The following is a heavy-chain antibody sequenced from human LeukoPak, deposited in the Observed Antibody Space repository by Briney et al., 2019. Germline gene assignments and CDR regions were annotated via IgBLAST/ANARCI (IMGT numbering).Heavy chain of an antibody. V-gene: IGHV4-59*02. D-gene: IGHD3-16*01. CDR1: GGSVNKWY. Sequence: SETLSLTCSVSGGSVNKWYWSWIRQPPGKGLEWIGYIYYDGSTNYNPSLKNRVTISVDTSNNQFSLKLSSVTAADTAMYYCARVAGGYFDYWGQGTLVTVSS. J-gene: IGHJ4*02. CDR3: ARVAGGYFDY. CDR2: IYYDGST.